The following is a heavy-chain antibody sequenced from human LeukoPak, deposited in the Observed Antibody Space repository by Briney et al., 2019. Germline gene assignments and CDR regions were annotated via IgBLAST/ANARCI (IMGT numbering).Heavy chain of an antibody. CDR3: ASWGSSAFDY. CDR1: GGSISSYY. D-gene: IGHD3-16*01. Sequence: SETLSLTCTVSGGSISSYYWSWIRQPPGKGLEWIGYIYYSGSTNYNPSLKSRVTISVDTPKTQFSLKLSSVTAPATAVYYCASWGSSAFDYWGQGTLVTVSS. J-gene: IGHJ4*02. CDR2: IYYSGST. V-gene: IGHV4-59*01.